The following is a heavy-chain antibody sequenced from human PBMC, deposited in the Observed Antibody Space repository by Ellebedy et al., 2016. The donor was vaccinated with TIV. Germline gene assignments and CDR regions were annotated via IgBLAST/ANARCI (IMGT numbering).Heavy chain of an antibody. CDR3: ARDSSGWPQIDY. V-gene: IGHV3-7*03. CDR1: GFTFTTYW. Sequence: GESLKISCAASGFTFTTYWMSWVRQAPGKGLEWVANVNQAESEKNYVDSVKGRFTIYRDNAKNSLYLQMNSLRAEDTAVYYCARDSSGWPQIDYWGQGTLVTVSS. J-gene: IGHJ4*02. D-gene: IGHD6-19*01. CDR2: VNQAESEK.